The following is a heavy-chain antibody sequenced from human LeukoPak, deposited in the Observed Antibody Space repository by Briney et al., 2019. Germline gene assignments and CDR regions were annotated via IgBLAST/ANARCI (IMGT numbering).Heavy chain of an antibody. V-gene: IGHV4-34*01. CDR2: IYHSGST. CDR3: ARNSGSYGNYYYYYYMDV. Sequence: SETLSLTCAVYGGSFSGYYWSWIRQPPGKGLEWIGSIYHSGSTYYNPSLKNRVTISVDTSKNQFSLKLSSVTAADTAVYYCARNSGSYGNYYYYYYMDVWGKGTTVTVSS. J-gene: IGHJ6*03. CDR1: GGSFSGYY. D-gene: IGHD1-26*01.